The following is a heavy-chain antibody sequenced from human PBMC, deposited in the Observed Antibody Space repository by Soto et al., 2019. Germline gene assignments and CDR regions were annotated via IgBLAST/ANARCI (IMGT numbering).Heavy chain of an antibody. D-gene: IGHD6-19*01. CDR3: AKGGAGSGWDYYMDV. CDR2: ISYDGSNK. CDR1: GFTFSSYA. V-gene: IGHV3-30*18. Sequence: GGSLRLSCAASGFTFSSYAMHWVRQAPGKGLEWVAVISYDGSNKYYEDSVKGRFTISRDNSKNTLYLQMNSLRAEDTAVYYCAKGGAGSGWDYYMDVWGKGTTVTVSS. J-gene: IGHJ6*03.